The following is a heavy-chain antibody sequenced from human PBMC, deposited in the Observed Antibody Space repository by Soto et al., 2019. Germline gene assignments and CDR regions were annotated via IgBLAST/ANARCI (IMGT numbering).Heavy chain of an antibody. CDR1: GDTISTGGYS. CDR3: ARGPIAAAGQFDY. Sequence: SETLSLTCAVSGDTISTGGYSWAWIRQPPGKALEWIGHTYHSGNPYYNPSLKSRVTISVDRSKNQFSLKLSSVTAADTAVYYCARGPIAAAGQFDYWGQGTLVTVSS. V-gene: IGHV4-30-2*01. D-gene: IGHD6-13*01. J-gene: IGHJ4*02. CDR2: TYHSGNP.